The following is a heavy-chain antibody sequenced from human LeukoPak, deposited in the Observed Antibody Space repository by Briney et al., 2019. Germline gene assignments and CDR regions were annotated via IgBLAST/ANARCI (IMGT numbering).Heavy chain of an antibody. CDR3: ARAEYCYYCGMDV. J-gene: IGHJ6*02. CDR1: GFTFSSYA. V-gene: IGHV3-30-3*01. CDR2: ISYDGSNK. D-gene: IGHD2/OR15-2a*01. Sequence: PGRSLRLSCAASGFTFSSYAMHWVRQAPGKGLEWVAVISYDGSNKYYADSVKGRFTISRDNSKNTLYLQMNSLRAEDTAVYYCARAEYCYYCGMDVWGQGTTVTVSS.